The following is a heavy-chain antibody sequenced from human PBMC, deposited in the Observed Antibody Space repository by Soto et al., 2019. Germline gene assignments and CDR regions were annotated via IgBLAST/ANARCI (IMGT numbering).Heavy chain of an antibody. CDR3: APAVGIGVTGLDP. V-gene: IGHV1-8*01. CDR1: GYNFPSSN. CDR2: MNAANGNA. J-gene: IGHJ5*02. D-gene: IGHD2-21*02. Sequence: QERLVQSGAELRRPGASVKISCRASGYNFPSSNVNWVRQASGQGPEWLGWMNAANGNAAFARDFPGRVPMTRDLSTDTAFLELGGLSSGDTAMYYCAPAVGIGVTGLDPWGPGTFVTVS.